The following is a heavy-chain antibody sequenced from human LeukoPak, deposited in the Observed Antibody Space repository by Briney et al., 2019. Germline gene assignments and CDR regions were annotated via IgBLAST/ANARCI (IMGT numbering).Heavy chain of an antibody. Sequence: SETLSLTCKVSGYSIRSGYYWGWIRQPPGKGLEWMGSIYHSGSTYYNPSLKSRVTISVDTSKNQFSLKLSSVTAADMAVYYCARTYSLAAGLDPWGQGTLVTVSS. CDR2: IYHSGST. V-gene: IGHV4-38-2*02. D-gene: IGHD6-13*01. CDR3: ARTYSLAAGLDP. J-gene: IGHJ5*02. CDR1: GYSIRSGYY.